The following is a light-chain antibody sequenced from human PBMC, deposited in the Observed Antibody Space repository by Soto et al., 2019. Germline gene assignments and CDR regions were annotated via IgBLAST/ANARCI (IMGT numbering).Light chain of an antibody. V-gene: IGLV1-47*01. CDR3: ATWDDSMSVWV. CDR2: WND. CDR1: SSTIGSNY. J-gene: IGLJ3*02. Sequence: QSVLTQPPSASGPPGQRVTISCSGSSSTIGSNYVYWYQQFPGTAPILLIYWNDRRPSGVPDRFSGSKSGTSASLAISGLRSEDEADYYCATWDDSMSVWVFGGGTKVTVL.